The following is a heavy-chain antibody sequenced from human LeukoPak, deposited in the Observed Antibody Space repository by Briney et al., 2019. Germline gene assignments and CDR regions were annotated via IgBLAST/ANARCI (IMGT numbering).Heavy chain of an antibody. CDR3: ARDRASRLDY. Sequence: PGGSLRLSCAASGFTFSSYAMHWVRQAPGKGLEWVAVISYDGSNKYYADSVKGRFTISRDNSKNTLYLQMYSLRAEDTAVYYCARDRASRLDYWGQGTLVTVSS. J-gene: IGHJ4*02. CDR2: ISYDGSNK. V-gene: IGHV3-30-3*01. CDR1: GFTFSSYA.